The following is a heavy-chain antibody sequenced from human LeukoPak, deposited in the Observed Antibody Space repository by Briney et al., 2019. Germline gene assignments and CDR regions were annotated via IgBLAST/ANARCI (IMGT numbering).Heavy chain of an antibody. CDR1: GDSFTDFY. CDR2: IKPNSGGT. D-gene: IGHD3-10*01. CDR3: TRGGVRSSDYYYMDV. Sequence: GASVKDSCKPSGDSFTDFYIHWGPHAPRQGLEWMGRIKPNSGGTSYAQKFQGSVTMTRDTSISPAYRELNRLRSDDTALYYCTRGGVRSSDYYYMDVWGKGTTVTVSS. V-gene: IGHV1-2*02. J-gene: IGHJ6*03.